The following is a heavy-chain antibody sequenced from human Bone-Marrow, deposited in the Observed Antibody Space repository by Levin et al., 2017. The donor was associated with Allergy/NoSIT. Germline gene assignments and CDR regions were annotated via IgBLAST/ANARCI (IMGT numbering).Heavy chain of an antibody. V-gene: IGHV4-39*02. D-gene: IGHD1-1*01. Sequence: SETLSLTCIVSGGSITSSSDYWGWIRQPPGKGLEWVASMYYTGGTYYNPSLKSRVTISVDTSKNQFSLKLNSVTAADTAVYYCAGDWNDFGNWFAPWGQGTLVTVSS. CDR3: AGDWNDFGNWFAP. J-gene: IGHJ5*02. CDR1: GGSITSSSDY. CDR2: MYYTGGT.